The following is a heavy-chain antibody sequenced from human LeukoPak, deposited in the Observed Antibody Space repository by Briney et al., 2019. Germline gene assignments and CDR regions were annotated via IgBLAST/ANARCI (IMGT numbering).Heavy chain of an antibody. CDR2: ISFDGSNK. V-gene: IGHV3-30*18. Sequence: PGRSLRLSCAASGFTFSSYGMHWVRQAPGKGLEWVAGISFDGSNKYYADSVKGRFTISRDNSKNTLYLQMNSLRAEDTAVYYCAKDRSGWYGGPGSPINYWGQGTLVTVSS. J-gene: IGHJ4*02. CDR3: AKDRSGWYGGPGSPINY. CDR1: GFTFSSYG. D-gene: IGHD6-19*01.